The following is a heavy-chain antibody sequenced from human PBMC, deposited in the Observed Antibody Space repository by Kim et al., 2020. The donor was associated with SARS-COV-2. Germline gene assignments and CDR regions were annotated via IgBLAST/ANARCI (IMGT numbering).Heavy chain of an antibody. CDR1: GFTFSSYS. CDR3: ARERIRFLEWLSNPAFDL. Sequence: GGSLRLSCAASGFTFSSYSMNWVRQAPGKGLEWVSYISSSSSTIYYADSVKGRFTISRDNATNSLYLQMNSLRDEDTAVYYCARERIRFLEWLSNPAFDLWGRGTLVTVSS. V-gene: IGHV3-48*02. CDR2: ISSSSSTI. J-gene: IGHJ2*01. D-gene: IGHD3-3*01.